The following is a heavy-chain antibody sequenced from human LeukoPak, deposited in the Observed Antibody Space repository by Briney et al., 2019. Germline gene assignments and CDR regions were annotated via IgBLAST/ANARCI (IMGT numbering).Heavy chain of an antibody. V-gene: IGHV4-59*01. CDR3: ARVTLSSQRYFDY. Sequence: SETLSLTCTVSGGSISSYYWSWIRQPPGKGLEWIGYIYYSGSTNYNPSLKSRVTISVDTSKNQFSLKLSSVTAADTAVYYCARVTLSSQRYFDYWGQGTLVTVSS. D-gene: IGHD2-21*02. CDR2: IYYSGST. J-gene: IGHJ4*02. CDR1: GGSISSYY.